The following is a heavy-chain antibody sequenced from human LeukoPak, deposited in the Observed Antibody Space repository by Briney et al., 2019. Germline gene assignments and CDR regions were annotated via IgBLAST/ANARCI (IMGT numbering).Heavy chain of an antibody. V-gene: IGHV1-3*01. J-gene: IGHJ4*02. CDR1: GYTFTSYA. D-gene: IGHD3-10*01. CDR3: ARDMVRGVIIRYGY. Sequence: GASVKVSCKASGYTFTSYAMHWVRQAPGQRLEWMGWINAGNGNTKYSQKFPGRVTITRDTSASTAYMELSSLRSEDTAVYYCARDMVRGVIIRYGYWGQGTLVTVSS. CDR2: INAGNGNT.